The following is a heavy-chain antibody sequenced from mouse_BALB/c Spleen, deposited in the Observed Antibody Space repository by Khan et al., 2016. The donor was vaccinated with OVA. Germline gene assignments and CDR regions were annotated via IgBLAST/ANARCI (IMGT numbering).Heavy chain of an antibody. V-gene: IGHV1S56*01. Sequence: QVQLQQSGPELVKPGSLIKISCKASGYTFTSYDINWVKQRPGQGLEWIGWIYPVDGSTKYNEKFKGKAILTADKSSSTAYMQLSSLTSECSAVYFCSREGLRTGAMGYWGQGTSVTVAS. CDR3: SREGLRTGAMGY. J-gene: IGHJ4*01. D-gene: IGHD2-4*01. CDR2: IYPVDGST. CDR1: GYTFTSYD.